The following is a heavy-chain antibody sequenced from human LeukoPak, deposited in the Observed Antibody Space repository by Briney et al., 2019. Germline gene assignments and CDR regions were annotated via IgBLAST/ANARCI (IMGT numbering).Heavy chain of an antibody. J-gene: IGHJ3*02. D-gene: IGHD6-13*01. CDR1: GFTFSSYA. CDR2: ISGSAGST. CDR3: AKGPSRYSSSWYDAFDI. Sequence: GGSLRLSCAASGFTFSSYAMSWVRQAPGKGLEWVSAISGSAGSTYYADSVKGRFTISRDNSKNTLYLQMNSLRAEDTAIYHCAKGPSRYSSSWYDAFDIWGQGTMVTVSS. V-gene: IGHV3-23*01.